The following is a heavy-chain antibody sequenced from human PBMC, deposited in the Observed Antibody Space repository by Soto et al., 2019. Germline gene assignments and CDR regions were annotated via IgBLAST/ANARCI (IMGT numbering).Heavy chain of an antibody. V-gene: IGHV3-21*01. J-gene: IGHJ4*02. CDR1: GFTFSRYS. CDR2: ISSTTNYI. CDR3: ARESEDLTSNFDY. Sequence: PGGSLRLSCAASGFTFSRYSMNWVRQAPGKGLEWVSSISSTTNYIYYADSMKGRFTVSRDNAKNSAYLDMNSLSAEDTAVYYCARESEDLTSNFDYWGQGXLVTVYS.